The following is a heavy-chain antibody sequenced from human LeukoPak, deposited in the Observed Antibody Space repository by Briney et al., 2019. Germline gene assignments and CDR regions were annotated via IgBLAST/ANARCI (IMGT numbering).Heavy chain of an antibody. Sequence: SETLSLSCAGYGGYFSGYYWSWIRQPPGKGLERIGEINHNGSTNYNPSLKSRVTISVDTSKNQFCLKLSSVSAAYTAVYSYAKGMGYCMITSCRRKPRFDTWGQGTLVTVSS. D-gene: IGHD2-2*01. J-gene: IGHJ5*02. CDR3: AKGMGYCMITSCRRKPRFDT. V-gene: IGHV4-34*01. CDR2: INHNGST. CDR1: GGYFSGYY.